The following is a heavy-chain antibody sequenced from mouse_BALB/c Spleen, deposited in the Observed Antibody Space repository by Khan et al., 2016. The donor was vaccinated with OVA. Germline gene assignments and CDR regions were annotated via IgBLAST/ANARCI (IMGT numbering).Heavy chain of an antibody. CDR2: ISNGGGST. CDR1: GFTFSDYY. D-gene: IGHD2-10*02. Sequence: EVQLFYSGGGLVQPGGSLKLSCATSGFTFSDYYMYWVRQTPEKRLEWVAYISNGGGSTYYPDTVKGRFTISRDNAKNTLYLQMSRLKSEDTAMYYWARHGYGKGDAMDYWGQGTSVTVSS. CDR3: ARHGYGKGDAMDY. V-gene: IGHV5-12*02. J-gene: IGHJ4*01.